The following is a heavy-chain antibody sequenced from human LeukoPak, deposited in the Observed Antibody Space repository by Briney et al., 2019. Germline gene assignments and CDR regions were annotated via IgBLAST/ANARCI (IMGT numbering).Heavy chain of an antibody. CDR1: GFTFSSYA. CDR3: AKDRPCGGDCYWRDY. D-gene: IGHD2-21*02. J-gene: IGHJ4*02. CDR2: ISGSGGST. V-gene: IGHV3-23*01. Sequence: GGSLRLSCAASGFTFSSYALSWVRQAPGKGLEWVSAISGSGGSTYYADSVKGRFTISRDNSKNTLFLQMNSLRAEDTAVYYCAKDRPCGGDCYWRDYWGQGILVTVSS.